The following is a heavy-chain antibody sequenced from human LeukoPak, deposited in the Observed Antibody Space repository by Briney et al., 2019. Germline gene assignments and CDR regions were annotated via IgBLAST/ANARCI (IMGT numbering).Heavy chain of an antibody. CDR1: GYTFTSYY. V-gene: IGHV1-46*03. J-gene: IGHJ4*02. CDR2: INPNGGGT. D-gene: IGHD2-2*01. CDR3: ARRGGCISTSCNLDY. Sequence: ASVKVSCKTSGYTFTSYYMHWMRQAPGQGLEWVGMINPNGGGTSSAQKFQGRVTMTRDTSTSTVYMDLSSLRSEDTAIYYCARRGGCISTSCNLDYWGKGTLVTVSS.